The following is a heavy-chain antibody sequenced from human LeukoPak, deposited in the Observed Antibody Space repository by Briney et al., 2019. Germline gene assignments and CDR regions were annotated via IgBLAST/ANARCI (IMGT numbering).Heavy chain of an antibody. V-gene: IGHV4-4*07. Sequence: PSETLSLTCTVSGGSISSYYWSWIRQPAGKGLEWIGRIYTSGSTNYNPSLKSRVTMSVDTSKNQFSLKLSSVTAADTAVYYCARDRRDSSGYYLYWYFDLWGRGTLVTVSS. CDR2: IYTSGST. J-gene: IGHJ2*01. CDR3: ARDRRDSSGYYLYWYFDL. D-gene: IGHD3-22*01. CDR1: GGSISSYY.